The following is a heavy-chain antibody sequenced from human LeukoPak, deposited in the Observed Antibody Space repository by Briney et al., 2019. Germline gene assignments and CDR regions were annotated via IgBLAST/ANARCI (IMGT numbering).Heavy chain of an antibody. CDR1: GCHFPRQW. J-gene: IGHJ1*01. D-gene: IGHD6-19*01. CDR3: AGAGIAVPENADYFPC. CDR2: IDHSDSYT. Sequence: GESPETLLRGSGCHFPRQWKSWVRQMPGKGVEWMGRIDHSDSYTNYSPSFQGHVTISALSCFRSPYLQWTSLKPPDTPMYYCAGAGIAVPENADYFPCWGQGTLVTVSS. V-gene: IGHV5-10-1*01.